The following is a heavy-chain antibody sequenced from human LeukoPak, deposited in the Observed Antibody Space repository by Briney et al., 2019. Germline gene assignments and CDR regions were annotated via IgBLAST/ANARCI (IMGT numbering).Heavy chain of an antibody. Sequence: SETLSLTCTVSGGSISSYYWSWIRQPAGKGLEWIGRIYTSGSTNYNPSLKSRVTMSVDTSKNQFSLELSSVTAADTAVYYCARDRYCSSTSCHHNWFDPWGQGTLVTVSS. CDR2: IYTSGST. CDR3: ARDRYCSSTSCHHNWFDP. J-gene: IGHJ5*02. D-gene: IGHD2-2*01. V-gene: IGHV4-4*07. CDR1: GGSISSYY.